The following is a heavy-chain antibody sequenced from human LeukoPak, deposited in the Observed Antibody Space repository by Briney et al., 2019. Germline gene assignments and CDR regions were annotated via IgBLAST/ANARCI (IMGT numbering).Heavy chain of an antibody. CDR2: IKQDGSEK. J-gene: IGHJ4*02. D-gene: IGHD6-6*01. CDR3: ARANVGIAARQRGYYFDY. V-gene: IGHV3-7*01. CDR1: GFTFSSYW. Sequence: GGSLRLSCAASGFTFSSYWMSWVRQAPGKGLEWVANIKQDGSEKYYVDSVKGRSTISRDNAKNSLYLQMNSLRAEDTAVYYCARANVGIAARQRGYYFDYWGQGTLVTVSS.